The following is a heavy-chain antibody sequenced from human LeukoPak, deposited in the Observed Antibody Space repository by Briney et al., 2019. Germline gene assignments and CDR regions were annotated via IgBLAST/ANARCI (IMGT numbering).Heavy chain of an antibody. CDR1: GGSIIIYY. J-gene: IGHJ6*03. CDR3: ATLKFYDSTGYTPGYYMDV. V-gene: IGHV4-4*07. CDR2: IYPSGST. D-gene: IGHD3-22*01. Sequence: SETLSLTCTVSGGSIIIYYWSWVRQSAGKGLEWIGRIYPSGSTEYNTSLKSRVTMSVDMSKKQFSLKLTSVTAADTAVYYCATLKFYDSTGYTPGYYMDVWGKGTTVTVSS.